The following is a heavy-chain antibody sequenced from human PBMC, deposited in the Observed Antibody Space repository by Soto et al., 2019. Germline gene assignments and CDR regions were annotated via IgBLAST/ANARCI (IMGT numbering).Heavy chain of an antibody. CDR3: ARAGPSSYNWNYALKSDY. CDR1: GYTFTSYG. D-gene: IGHD1-7*01. J-gene: IGHJ4*02. Sequence: ASVKVSCKASGYTFTSYGISWVRQAPGQGLEWMGWISAYNGNTNYTQKLQGRVTMTTDTSTSTAYMELRSLRSDDTAVYYCARAGPSSYNWNYALKSDYWGQGTLVTVSS. V-gene: IGHV1-18*04. CDR2: ISAYNGNT.